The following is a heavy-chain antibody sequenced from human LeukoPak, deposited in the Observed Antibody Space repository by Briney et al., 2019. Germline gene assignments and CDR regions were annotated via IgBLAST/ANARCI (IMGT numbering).Heavy chain of an antibody. CDR1: GFTFDDYG. CDR2: INWSGGST. J-gene: IGHJ4*02. D-gene: IGHD4-17*01. Sequence: PVGSLRLSCAASGFTFDDYGMSWVRQAPGKGLEWVSGINWSGGSTGYADSVKGRFTISRDNAKNSLYLQMNSLRAKDTALYYCAREGHGDYEALDYWGQGTLVTVSS. CDR3: AREGHGDYEALDY. V-gene: IGHV3-20*04.